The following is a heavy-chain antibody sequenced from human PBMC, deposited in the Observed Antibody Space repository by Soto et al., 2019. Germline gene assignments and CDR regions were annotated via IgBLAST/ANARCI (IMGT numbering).Heavy chain of an antibody. CDR3: AKDGRGYRDAFDI. D-gene: IGHD5-18*01. CDR2: ISVGGGST. CDR1: GFTFSTYA. J-gene: IGHJ3*02. Sequence: EVQLLESGGGLVQPGGSLRLSCAASGFTFSTYAMSWVRQAPGKGLEWVSVISVGGGSTYYADSVKGRFTISRDNSKNTVYLQMNSLRAEDTAVYYCAKDGRGYRDAFDIWGQGTMVTVSS. V-gene: IGHV3-23*01.